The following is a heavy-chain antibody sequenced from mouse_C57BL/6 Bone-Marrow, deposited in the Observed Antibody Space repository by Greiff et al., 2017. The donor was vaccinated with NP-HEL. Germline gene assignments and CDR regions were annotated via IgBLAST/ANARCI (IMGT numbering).Heavy chain of an antibody. Sequence: QVQLKESGAELARPGASVKLSCKASGYTFTSYGISWVKQRTGQGLEWIGEIYPRSGNTYYNEKFKGKATLTADKSSSTAYMELRSLTSEDSAVYFYASLVTTGAYWGQGTLVTVSA. J-gene: IGHJ3*01. D-gene: IGHD2-2*01. V-gene: IGHV1-81*01. CDR2: IYPRSGNT. CDR1: GYTFTSYG. CDR3: ASLVTTGAY.